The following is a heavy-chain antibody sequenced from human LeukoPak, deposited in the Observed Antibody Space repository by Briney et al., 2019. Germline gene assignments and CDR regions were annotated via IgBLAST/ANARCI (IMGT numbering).Heavy chain of an antibody. D-gene: IGHD3-22*01. Sequence: ASVKVSCKASGYTFTSYYMHWVRQAPGQGLEWMGIINPSGGSTSYAQKFQGRVTMTRDTSTSTAYMELSSLRSEDTAVYYCARTQDYYDSSGYPYYFDYWGQGTLVTVSS. CDR1: GYTFTSYY. CDR3: ARTQDYYDSSGYPYYFDY. CDR2: INPSGGST. V-gene: IGHV1-46*01. J-gene: IGHJ4*02.